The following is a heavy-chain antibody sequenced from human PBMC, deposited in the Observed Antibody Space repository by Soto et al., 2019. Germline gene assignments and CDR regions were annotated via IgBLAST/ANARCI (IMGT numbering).Heavy chain of an antibody. D-gene: IGHD3-10*01. V-gene: IGHV3-23*01. CDR3: VKNSGWFNT. Sequence: GGSLRPSXAASGFTFGTTDMSWVRQAPGEGLEWVSTIDGSGGITYYADSVKGRFTISRDNSRNTVYLQMNSLRGDDTALYYCVKNSGWFNTWGQGALVTVSS. CDR2: IDGSGGIT. J-gene: IGHJ5*02. CDR1: GFTFGTTD.